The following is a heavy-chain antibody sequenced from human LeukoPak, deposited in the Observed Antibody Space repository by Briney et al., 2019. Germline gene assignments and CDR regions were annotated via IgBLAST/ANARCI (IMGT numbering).Heavy chain of an antibody. V-gene: IGHV3-30*03. CDR3: AASKSGMYAPFDY. J-gene: IGHJ4*02. CDR2: ISYDGSTK. CDR1: GFTFSTCG. Sequence: GGSLRLSCGASGFTFSTCGMQWVRQAPGKGLEWVAVISYDGSTKLYVDSVKGRFTISRDNSKNTLYLQMNSLRTEDTAVYYCAASKSGMYAPFDYWGQGTLVTVSS. D-gene: IGHD1-26*01.